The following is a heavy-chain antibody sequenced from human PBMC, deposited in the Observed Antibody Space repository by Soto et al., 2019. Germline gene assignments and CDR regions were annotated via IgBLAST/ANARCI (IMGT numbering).Heavy chain of an antibody. D-gene: IGHD3-22*01. Sequence: QLQLQESGPGLVKPSETLSLTCTVSGGSISSSSYYWGWIRQPPGKGLEWIGSIYYSGSTYYNPSLKSRVTISVDTSKNQFSLKLSSVTAADTAVYYCARQRSPAGGAGYYFDLWGRGTLVTVSS. CDR3: ARQRSPAGGAGYYFDL. J-gene: IGHJ2*01. V-gene: IGHV4-39*01. CDR1: GGSISSSSYY. CDR2: IYYSGST.